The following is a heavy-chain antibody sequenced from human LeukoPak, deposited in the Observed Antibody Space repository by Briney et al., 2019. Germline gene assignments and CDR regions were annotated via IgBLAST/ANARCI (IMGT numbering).Heavy chain of an antibody. D-gene: IGHD6-13*01. Sequence: SETLSLICAVSGYSISIGYYWGWIRQPPGKGLDWIGSIYHSGSTYYKPSLKSRVTISVDTSKNQYTLKLSDVTAADTDVYYCARTVAAAPAGIDYWGQGTLVSVSS. CDR3: ARTVAAAPAGIDY. J-gene: IGHJ4*02. V-gene: IGHV4-38-2*01. CDR1: GYSISIGYY. CDR2: IYHSGST.